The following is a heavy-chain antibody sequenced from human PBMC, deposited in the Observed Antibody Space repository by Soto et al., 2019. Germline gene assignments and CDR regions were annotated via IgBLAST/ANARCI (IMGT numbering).Heavy chain of an antibody. J-gene: IGHJ5*02. CDR3: ARGGEGYHLLTCWFDP. D-gene: IGHD2-2*01. V-gene: IGHV1-69*12. CDR2: IIPIFGTA. CDR1: GGTFSSYA. Sequence: QVQLVQSGAEVKKPGSSVKVSCKASGGTFSSYAISWVRQAPGQGLEWMGGIIPIFGTANYAQKFQGRVTITADESTSSAYMELSSLRSEDTAVYSCARGGEGYHLLTCWFDPWGQGTLVTVSS.